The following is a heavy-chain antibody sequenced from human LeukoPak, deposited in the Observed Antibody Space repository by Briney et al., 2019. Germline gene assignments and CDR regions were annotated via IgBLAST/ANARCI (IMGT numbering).Heavy chain of an antibody. D-gene: IGHD1-26*01. CDR3: ARGNSGSYSQDWFDP. J-gene: IGHJ5*02. CDR2: IRYDGSNK. Sequence: PGGSLRLSCAASGFTFSSYGMHWVRQAPGKGLEWVAFIRYDGSNKYYADSVKGRFTISGDNSKNTLYLQMNSLRDDDMALYYCARGNSGSYSQDWFDPWGQGTLVTVSS. CDR1: GFTFSSYG. V-gene: IGHV3-30*02.